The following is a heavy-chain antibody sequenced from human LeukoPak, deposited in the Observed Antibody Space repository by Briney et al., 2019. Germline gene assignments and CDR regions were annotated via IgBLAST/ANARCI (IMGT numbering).Heavy chain of an antibody. V-gene: IGHV1-8*01. CDR1: GYTFTSYD. CDR3: ARALRITIFGVVIGAWFDP. D-gene: IGHD3-3*01. CDR2: MNPNIGNT. Sequence: ASVKVSCKACGYTFTSYDINWVRQATGHALEWMVWMNPNIGNTGSAQHIQGRVTMTRNTSIRTAYMELSSLRSEDTAVYYCARALRITIFGVVIGAWFDPWGQGTLVTVSS. J-gene: IGHJ5*02.